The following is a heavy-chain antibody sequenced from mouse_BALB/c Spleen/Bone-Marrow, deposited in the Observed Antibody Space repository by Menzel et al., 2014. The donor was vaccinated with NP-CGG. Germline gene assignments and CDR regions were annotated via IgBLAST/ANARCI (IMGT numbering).Heavy chain of an antibody. CDR1: GYTFSSYW. Sequence: QVQLQQPGAELMKPGASVKISCKATGYTFSSYWIEWVKQRPGHGLEWIGEILPGSGSTNYNEKFKGKATFTADTSSNTAYMQLSSLTSEDSAVHYCARASWDYWGQGTSVTVSS. V-gene: IGHV1-9*01. CDR3: ARASWDY. D-gene: IGHD6-1*01. CDR2: ILPGSGST. J-gene: IGHJ4*01.